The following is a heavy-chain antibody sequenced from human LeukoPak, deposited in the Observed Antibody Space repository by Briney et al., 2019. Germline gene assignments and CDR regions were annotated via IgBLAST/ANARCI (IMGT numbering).Heavy chain of an antibody. Sequence: ASVKVSCKASRYTFTSYYMHWVRPAPGQGLEWMGIINPSGGSTSYAQKFQGRVTITRDTSTSTVYMELSSLRSEDTAVDYCARSIVVVVAPTAYFNYLGQGTLVTVSS. CDR1: RYTFTSYY. CDR2: INPSGGST. J-gene: IGHJ4*02. D-gene: IGHD2-15*01. CDR3: ARSIVVVVAPTAYFNY. V-gene: IGHV1-46*01.